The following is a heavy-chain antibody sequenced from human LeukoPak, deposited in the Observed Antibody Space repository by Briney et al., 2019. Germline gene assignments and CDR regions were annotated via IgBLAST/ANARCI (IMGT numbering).Heavy chain of an antibody. J-gene: IGHJ4*02. Sequence: SETPSLTCTVSGGSISSYYWSWIRQPPGKGLEWIGYIYYSGSTNYNPSLKSRVTISVDTSKNQFSLKLSSVTAADTAVYYCARGDYYDSSGYFDYWGQGILVTVSS. D-gene: IGHD3-22*01. CDR3: ARGDYYDSSGYFDY. CDR1: GGSISSYY. V-gene: IGHV4-59*01. CDR2: IYYSGST.